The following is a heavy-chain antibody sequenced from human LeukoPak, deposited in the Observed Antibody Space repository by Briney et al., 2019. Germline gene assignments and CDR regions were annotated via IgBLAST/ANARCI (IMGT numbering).Heavy chain of an antibody. Sequence: SETLSLTCTVSGASINSATYYWGWIRQPPGKGLEWIGSVYYGGTAYYSGITYYNPSLKSRLSISVDTSKNQFSLKLSSVTAADTAVYYCARVEAYSSGWSQILNYYYYYMDVWGKGTTVTVSS. J-gene: IGHJ6*03. CDR3: ARVEAYSSGWSQILNYYYYYMDV. V-gene: IGHV4-39*07. CDR2: VYYGGTAYYSGIT. D-gene: IGHD6-19*01. CDR1: GASINSATYY.